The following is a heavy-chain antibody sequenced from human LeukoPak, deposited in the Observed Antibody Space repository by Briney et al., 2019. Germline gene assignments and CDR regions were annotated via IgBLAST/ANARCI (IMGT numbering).Heavy chain of an antibody. J-gene: IGHJ4*02. V-gene: IGHV1-69*05. D-gene: IGHD3-10*01. CDR1: GCTFSSYA. Sequence: ASVKVSCKASGCTFSSYAISWVRQAPGQGLEWMGRIIPIFGTTNYAQKFQGRVTITTDESTSTAYMELSSLRSEDTAVHYCAIQSRITMVRGVLITTLDYWGQGTLVTVSS. CDR2: IIPIFGTT. CDR3: AIQSRITMVRGVLITTLDY.